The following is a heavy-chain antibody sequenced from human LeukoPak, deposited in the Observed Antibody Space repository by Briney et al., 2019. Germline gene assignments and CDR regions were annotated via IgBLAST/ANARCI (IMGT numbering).Heavy chain of an antibody. CDR2: IRYDGSNK. Sequence: GGSLRLSCAASGFTFSSYGMHWVRQAPGKGLEWVAFIRYDGSNKYYADSVKGRFTISRDNSKNTLYLQMNSLRAEDTAVYYCAKRAYCSSTSCYPYYYYYMDVWGKGTTVTVSS. V-gene: IGHV3-30*02. CDR1: GFTFSSYG. J-gene: IGHJ6*03. CDR3: AKRAYCSSTSCYPYYYYYMDV. D-gene: IGHD2-2*01.